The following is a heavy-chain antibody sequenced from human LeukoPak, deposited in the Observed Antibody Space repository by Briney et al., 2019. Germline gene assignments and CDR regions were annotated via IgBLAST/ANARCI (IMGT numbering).Heavy chain of an antibody. CDR3: AREVAGRGSPDAFDI. V-gene: IGHV3-66*01. J-gene: IGHJ3*02. Sequence: GGSLRLSCAASGFTVSSNYMSWVRQAPGKGLEWVSVIYSGGSTYYADSVKGRFTISRDNSKNTLYLQMNSLRAEDTAVYYCAREVAGRGSPDAFDIWGQGTMVTVSS. CDR1: GFTVSSNY. D-gene: IGHD2-15*01. CDR2: IYSGGST.